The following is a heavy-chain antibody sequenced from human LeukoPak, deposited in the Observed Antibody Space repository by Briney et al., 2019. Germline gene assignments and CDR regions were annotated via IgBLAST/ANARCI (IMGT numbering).Heavy chain of an antibody. CDR2: INHSGST. CDR3: ARGKVLERRLDP. D-gene: IGHD1-1*01. CDR1: GGSFSGYY. V-gene: IGHV4-34*01. J-gene: IGHJ5*02. Sequence: SETLSLTCAVYGGSFSGYYWSWIRQPPGKGLEWIGEINHSGSTNYNPSLKSRVTISVDTSKNQFSLKLSSVTAADTAVYYCARGKVLERRLDPWGQGTLVTVSS.